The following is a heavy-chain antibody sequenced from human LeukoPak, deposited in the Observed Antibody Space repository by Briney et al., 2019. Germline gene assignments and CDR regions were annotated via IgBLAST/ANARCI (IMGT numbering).Heavy chain of an antibody. CDR2: ISSSSSYT. Sequence: GGSLRLSCAASGFTFSSYSMNWVRQAPGKGLEWVSSISSSSSYTYYADSVKGRFTISRDNAKNSLYLQMNSLRAEDTAVYYCARDRASSGALLLDYWGQGTLVTVSS. D-gene: IGHD6-19*01. CDR3: ARDRASSGALLLDY. CDR1: GFTFSSYS. J-gene: IGHJ4*02. V-gene: IGHV3-21*01.